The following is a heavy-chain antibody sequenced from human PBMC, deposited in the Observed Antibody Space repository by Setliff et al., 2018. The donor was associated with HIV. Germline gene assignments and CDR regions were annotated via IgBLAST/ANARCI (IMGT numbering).Heavy chain of an antibody. CDR2: IIPVFGTA. J-gene: IGHJ4*02. Sequence: SVKVSCKASGYTFINYGITWVRQAPGQGLEWMGGIIPVFGTANYAQTFQGRVTITADESTSTAYMELSGLRSEDTAVYYCARGILLGAGTLDYWGQGTLVTVSS. D-gene: IGHD6-19*01. CDR3: ARGILLGAGTLDY. V-gene: IGHV1-69*13. CDR1: GYTFINYG.